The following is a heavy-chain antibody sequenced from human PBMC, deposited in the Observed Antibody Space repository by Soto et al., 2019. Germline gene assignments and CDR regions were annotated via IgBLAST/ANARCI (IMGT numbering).Heavy chain of an antibody. CDR1: GFTVSSNY. V-gene: IGHV3-53*01. D-gene: IGHD2-15*01. J-gene: IGHJ3*02. CDR3: ARDAVVTMSAFDI. CDR2: IYSGGST. Sequence: GGSLRLSCAASGFTVSSNYMSWVRQAPGKGLEWVSVIYSGGSTYYADSVKGRFTISRDNSKNTLYLQMNSLRAEDTAVYYCARDAVVTMSAFDIWGPGTMVTVSS.